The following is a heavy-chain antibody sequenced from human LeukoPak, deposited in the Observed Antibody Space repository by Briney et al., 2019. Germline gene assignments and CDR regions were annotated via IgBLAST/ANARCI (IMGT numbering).Heavy chain of an antibody. CDR3: ARERILWFGEFDY. V-gene: IGHV3-11*01. CDR1: GFTFSDYY. Sequence: GGSLRLSCAASGFTFSDYYMSWIRQAPGKGLEWVSYISSSGSTIHYADSVKGRFTISRDNAKNSLYLQMNSLRAEDTAVYYCARERILWFGEFDYWGQGTLVTVSS. CDR2: ISSSGSTI. J-gene: IGHJ4*02. D-gene: IGHD3-10*01.